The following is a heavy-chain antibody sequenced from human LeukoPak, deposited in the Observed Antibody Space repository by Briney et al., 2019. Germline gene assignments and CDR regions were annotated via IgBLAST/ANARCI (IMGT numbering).Heavy chain of an antibody. CDR3: ARDSSGSPGYYMDV. Sequence: GASVKVACKVSGYTLTELSMHWVRQAPGQGLEWMGWISAYNGNTNYAQKLRGRVTMTTDTSTSTAYMELRSLRSDDTAVYYCARDSSGSPGYYMDVWGKGTTVTVSS. CDR1: GYTLTELS. CDR2: ISAYNGNT. V-gene: IGHV1-18*01. D-gene: IGHD1-26*01. J-gene: IGHJ6*03.